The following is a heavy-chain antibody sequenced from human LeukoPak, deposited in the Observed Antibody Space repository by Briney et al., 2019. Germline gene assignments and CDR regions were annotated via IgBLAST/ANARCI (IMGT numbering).Heavy chain of an antibody. J-gene: IGHJ4*02. CDR1: GFTFSSYS. Sequence: GGSLRLSCAASGFTFSSYSMNWVRQAPGKGLEWISYISSSSTTIYYADSVKDRFTISRDNAKNSLFLQMSNLRVEDTAVYYCARYGRNWDLDSWGQGTLVTVSS. CDR3: ARYGRNWDLDS. D-gene: IGHD7-27*01. V-gene: IGHV3-48*04. CDR2: ISSSSTTI.